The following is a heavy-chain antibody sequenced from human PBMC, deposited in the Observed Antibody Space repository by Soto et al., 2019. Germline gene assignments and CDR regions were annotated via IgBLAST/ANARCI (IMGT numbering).Heavy chain of an antibody. CDR1: GSTFGSHW. D-gene: IGHD1-26*01. J-gene: IGHJ3*02. Sequence: PGGSLRLSCAASGSTFGSHWMSWVRQAPGKGLEWVANINQVGSDQHYVDSVKGRFTISRDNAKNSLFLQMNSLRAEDTAVYYCARDKGGSYYDAFDIWGQGTKVTV. V-gene: IGHV3-7*01. CDR3: ARDKGGSYYDAFDI. CDR2: INQVGSDQ.